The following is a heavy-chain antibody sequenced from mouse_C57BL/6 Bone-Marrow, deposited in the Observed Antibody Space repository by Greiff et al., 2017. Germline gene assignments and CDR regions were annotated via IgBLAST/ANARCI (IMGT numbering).Heavy chain of an antibody. CDR3: TSNYYGSSFFAY. J-gene: IGHJ3*01. D-gene: IGHD1-1*01. CDR1: GYAFTNYL. Sequence: QVQLQQSGAELVRPGTSVKVSCKASGYAFTNYLIEWVKQRPGQGLEWIGVINPGSGGTNYNEKFKGKATLTVDKSSSTAYMQLSSLTSEDSAVYFCTSNYYGSSFFAYWGQGTLVTGSA. CDR2: INPGSGGT. V-gene: IGHV1-54*01.